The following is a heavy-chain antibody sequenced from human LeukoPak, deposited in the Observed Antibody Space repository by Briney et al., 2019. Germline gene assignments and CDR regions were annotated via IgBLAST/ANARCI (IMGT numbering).Heavy chain of an antibody. CDR3: TNMYPGYSSRWPYYGMDV. CDR1: GFTFSGSA. D-gene: IGHD6-13*01. Sequence: GGSLRLSCAASGFTFSGSAMHWVRQASGKGLEWVGRIRSKANSYATAYAASVKGRFTISRDDSKNTAYLQMNSLKTEDTAVYYCTNMYPGYSSRWPYYGMDVWGQGTTVTVSS. V-gene: IGHV3-73*01. J-gene: IGHJ6*02. CDR2: IRSKANSYAT.